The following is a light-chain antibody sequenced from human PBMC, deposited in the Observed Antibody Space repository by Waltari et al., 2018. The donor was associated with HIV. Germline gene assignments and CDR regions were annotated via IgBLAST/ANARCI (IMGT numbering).Light chain of an antibody. J-gene: IGLJ3*02. CDR1: TGAVTSGYY. CDR2: STS. V-gene: IGLV7-43*01. Sequence: QTVVTQEPSLTVSPGGTVTLTCASSTGAVTSGYYPNWLQQKPGQDPRALIYSTSNKHPWTPARFSGSLLGGKAALTLSGVQPEDEAEYYCLLYYGGARVFGGGTKLTVL. CDR3: LLYYGGARV.